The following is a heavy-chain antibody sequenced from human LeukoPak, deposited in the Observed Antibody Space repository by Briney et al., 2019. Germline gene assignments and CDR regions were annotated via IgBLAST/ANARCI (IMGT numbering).Heavy chain of an antibody. J-gene: IGHJ5*02. CDR2: IYYSGST. CDR3: ARARISHGFDP. CDR1: GDSISSYY. V-gene: IGHV4-59*01. Sequence: PSETLSLTCTVSGDSISSYYWSWIRQPPGKGLEWIGYIYYSGSTNYNPSLKSRVTISVDTSKNQFSLKLSSVTAADTAVYYCARARISHGFDPWGQGTLVTVSS. D-gene: IGHD2-15*01.